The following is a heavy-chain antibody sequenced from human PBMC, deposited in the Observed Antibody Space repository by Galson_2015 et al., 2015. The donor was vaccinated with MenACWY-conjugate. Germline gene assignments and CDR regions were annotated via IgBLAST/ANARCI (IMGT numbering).Heavy chain of an antibody. CDR1: GFTLSTYW. CDR2: IKQDGSVK. D-gene: IGHD3-10*01. J-gene: IGHJ4*02. CDR3: AREEWRSGSGSYNSY. V-gene: IGHV3-7*03. Sequence: SLRLSCAASGFTLSTYWMSWVRQASGRGLEWVANIKQDGSVKYYVGSVKGRFTISRDNAKNSVYLQMNSLGADDTAVYYCAREEWRSGSGSYNSYWGQGTLVTVSS.